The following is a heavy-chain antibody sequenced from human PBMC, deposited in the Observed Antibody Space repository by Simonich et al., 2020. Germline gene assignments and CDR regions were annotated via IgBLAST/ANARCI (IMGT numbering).Heavy chain of an antibody. V-gene: IGHV4-59*08. Sequence: QVQLQESGPGLVKPSETLSLTCTVSGGSISSYYWSWIRQPPGKGLEWIGYIYYSGSTNYNPSLKSRVTISVDTSKNQFSLKLRSVTAADTAVYYCARSLGYYYYYYGMDVWGQGTTVTVSS. J-gene: IGHJ6*02. D-gene: IGHD1-26*01. CDR1: GGSISSYY. CDR3: ARSLGYYYYYYGMDV. CDR2: IYYSGST.